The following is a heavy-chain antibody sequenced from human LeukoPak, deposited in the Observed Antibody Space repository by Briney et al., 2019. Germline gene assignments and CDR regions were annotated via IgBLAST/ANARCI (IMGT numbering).Heavy chain of an antibody. V-gene: IGHV3-21*01. CDR2: ISSSSSYI. CDR3: AKAFGGADQFDY. D-gene: IGHD3-10*01. CDR1: GFTFSSYS. J-gene: IGHJ4*02. Sequence: GGSLRLSCAASGFTFSSYSMNWVRQAPGKGLEWVSSISSSSSYIYYADSVKGRFTISRDNAKNSLYLQMNSLRAEDTAVYYSAKAFGGADQFDYWGQGTLVTVSS.